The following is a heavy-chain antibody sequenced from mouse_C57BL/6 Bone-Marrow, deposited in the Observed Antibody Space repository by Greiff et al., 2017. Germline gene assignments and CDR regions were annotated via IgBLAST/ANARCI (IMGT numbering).Heavy chain of an antibody. CDR3: ARNYYYYGSRGYCDV. Sequence: EVQLQQSGPELVKPGASVKMSCKASGYKFTDYNMHWVKQSHGKSLEWIGYINPNNGGTSYNQKFKGKATLTVNKSSSTAYMELRSRTSEDSAVYYCARNYYYYGSRGYCDVWGTGTTVTVSS. V-gene: IGHV1-22*01. CDR2: INPNNGGT. J-gene: IGHJ1*03. CDR1: GYKFTDYN. D-gene: IGHD1-1*01.